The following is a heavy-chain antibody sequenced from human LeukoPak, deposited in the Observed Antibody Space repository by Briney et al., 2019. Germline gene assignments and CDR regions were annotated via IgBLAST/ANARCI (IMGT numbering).Heavy chain of an antibody. V-gene: IGHV3-7*03. CDR1: GFTFSRYW. CDR2: MNQDGSEI. CDR3: ARTPTRIAARQRDY. Sequence: GGSLRLSCVGSGFTFSRYWLNWVRQAPGKGLEWVANMNQDGSEIYYLDSVKGRFTISRDNAKNSVYLQMNSLRAEDTAVYYCARTPTRIAARQRDYWGQGTLVTVSS. J-gene: IGHJ4*02. D-gene: IGHD6-6*01.